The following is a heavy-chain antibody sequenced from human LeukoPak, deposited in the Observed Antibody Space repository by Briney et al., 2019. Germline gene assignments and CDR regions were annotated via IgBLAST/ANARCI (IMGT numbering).Heavy chain of an antibody. J-gene: IGHJ4*02. CDR1: GGTFSSYA. V-gene: IGHV1-69*05. CDR3: AREGVWGSYRFDY. D-gene: IGHD3-16*02. Sequence: SVKVSCKASGGTFSSYAISWVRQAPGQGLEWMGGIIPIFGTANYAQKFQGRVTITTDETTSTAYMERSSRRSEDTAAYYCAREGVWGSYRFDYWGQGTLVTVSS. CDR2: IIPIFGTA.